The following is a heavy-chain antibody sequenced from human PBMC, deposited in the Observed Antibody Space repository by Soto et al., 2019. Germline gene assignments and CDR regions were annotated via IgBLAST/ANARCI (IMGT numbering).Heavy chain of an antibody. Sequence: SVKVSCKASGGSLSTNPISWVRQAPGQGLEWMGGTGSGTGPGNNAQKFQGRLTVTADKSTSTVYIELTNLSSEATAVYYCARRDSSGFFRFFDSWGQGTLVTVSS. CDR2: TGSGTGPG. V-gene: IGHV1-69*06. CDR1: GGSLSTNP. J-gene: IGHJ4*02. CDR3: ARRDSSGFFRFFDS. D-gene: IGHD3-22*01.